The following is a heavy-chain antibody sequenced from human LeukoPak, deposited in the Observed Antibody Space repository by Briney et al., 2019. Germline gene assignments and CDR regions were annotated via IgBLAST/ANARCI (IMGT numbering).Heavy chain of an antibody. Sequence: PGGSLRLSCAASGFTFSRYGMHWVRQAPGKGLEWGAVIWYDGSNKYYADSVKGRFTISRDNSKNTLYLQMNSLRAEDTAVYYCAKDLLYGGNSDAFDIWGQGTMVTVSS. D-gene: IGHD4-23*01. CDR1: GFTFSRYG. CDR2: IWYDGSNK. CDR3: AKDLLYGGNSDAFDI. V-gene: IGHV3-33*06. J-gene: IGHJ3*02.